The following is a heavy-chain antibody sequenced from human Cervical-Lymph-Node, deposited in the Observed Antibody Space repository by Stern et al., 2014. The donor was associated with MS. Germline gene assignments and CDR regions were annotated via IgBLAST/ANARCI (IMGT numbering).Heavy chain of an antibody. D-gene: IGHD6-13*01. CDR2: IYHAGTT. Sequence: QVQLVQSGPGLVKPSGTLSLTCAVSGDSISSSNWWSWVRQSPGKGLEWVGDIYHAGTTNYNSTLKSRLTISADNSKNQFSLKLTSVTAADTAVYYCVRALGSSSFRYWFDPWGQGTLGIVSS. J-gene: IGHJ5*02. V-gene: IGHV4-4*02. CDR3: VRALGSSSFRYWFDP. CDR1: GDSISSSNW.